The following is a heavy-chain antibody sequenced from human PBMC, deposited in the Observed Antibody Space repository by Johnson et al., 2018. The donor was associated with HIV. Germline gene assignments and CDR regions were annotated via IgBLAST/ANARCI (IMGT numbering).Heavy chain of an antibody. CDR2: ISYDGSNK. Sequence: QVQLVESGGGVVQPGRSLRLSCAASGFTFSSYAMHWVRQAPGKGLEWVAVISYDGSNKYYADSVTGRFTISRDNSQNTLYRQMNSLRPEDTAVYYCVKDWPRWVLTADALDIWGQGTMVTVSS. CDR1: GFTFSSYA. D-gene: IGHD2-21*02. V-gene: IGHV3-30*04. CDR3: VKDWPRWVLTADALDI. J-gene: IGHJ3*02.